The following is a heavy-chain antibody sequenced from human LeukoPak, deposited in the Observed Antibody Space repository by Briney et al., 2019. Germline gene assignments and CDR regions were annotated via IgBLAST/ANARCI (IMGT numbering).Heavy chain of an antibody. Sequence: SETLSLTCTVSGGSISSSSYYWGWIRQPPGKGLEWIGSIYYSGSTYYNPSLKSRVTISVDTSKNQFSLKLSSVTAADTAVYYCARDRRWLPGWFDPWGQGTLVTVSS. CDR2: IYYSGST. CDR3: ARDRRWLPGWFDP. J-gene: IGHJ5*02. V-gene: IGHV4-39*07. D-gene: IGHD5-24*01. CDR1: GGSISSSSYY.